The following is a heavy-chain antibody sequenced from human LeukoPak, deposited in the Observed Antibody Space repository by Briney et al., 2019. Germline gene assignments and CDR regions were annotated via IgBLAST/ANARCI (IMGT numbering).Heavy chain of an antibody. CDR3: ARASRDRSWYIDDC. CDR2: ISSSSSSI. CDR1: GFTFSSYS. Sequence: PGGSLRLSCAASGFTFSSYSMNWVRQAPGKGLEWVSYISSSSSSIYYADSVKGRVTISRDNAKNSLYLQMHSLTAEDTAVYYCARASRDRSWYIDDCWGQGTLVTVSS. D-gene: IGHD6-13*01. J-gene: IGHJ4*02. V-gene: IGHV3-48*04.